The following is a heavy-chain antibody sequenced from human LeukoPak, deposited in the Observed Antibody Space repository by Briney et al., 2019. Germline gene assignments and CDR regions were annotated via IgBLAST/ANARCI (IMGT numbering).Heavy chain of an antibody. CDR1: GFTFSTYG. Sequence: GGSLRLSCAASGFTFSTYGMHWVRQAPGKGLEWVALIWYDGSNKYFADSVKGRFTISRDNSKNTLYLQMNSQRGEDTAVYHCAKDRGSSGVLASFDSWGQGTLVTVSS. D-gene: IGHD6-13*01. CDR2: IWYDGSNK. V-gene: IGHV3-33*06. CDR3: AKDRGSSGVLASFDS. J-gene: IGHJ4*02.